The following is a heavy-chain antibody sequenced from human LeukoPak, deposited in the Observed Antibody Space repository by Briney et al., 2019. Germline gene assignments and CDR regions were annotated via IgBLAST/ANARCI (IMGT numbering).Heavy chain of an antibody. Sequence: SETLSLTCTVSGGSFSSSSYYWAWIRQPPGKGLEWIGSIYYTGSTYYNPSLKSRVTISVDTSKSQFSLKLSSVTAADTALYYCARLLAGTTFDYWGQGTTVTVSS. CDR2: IYYTGST. CDR3: ARLLAGTTFDY. CDR1: GGSFSSSSYY. V-gene: IGHV4-39*01. J-gene: IGHJ4*03. D-gene: IGHD6-19*01.